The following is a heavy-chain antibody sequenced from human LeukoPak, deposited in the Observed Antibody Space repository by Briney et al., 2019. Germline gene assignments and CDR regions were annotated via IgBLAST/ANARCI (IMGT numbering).Heavy chain of an antibody. J-gene: IGHJ5*02. CDR2: INHSGST. CDR3: ASRRRYDFWSGYYRNWFDP. V-gene: IGHV4-34*01. Sequence: SSETLSLTCAVYGGSFSGYYWSWIRQPPGKGLEWIGEINHSGSTNYNPSLKSRVTISVDTSKNQFSLELSSVTAADTAVYYCASRRRYDFWSGYYRNWFDPWGQGTLVTVSS. D-gene: IGHD3-3*01. CDR1: GGSFSGYY.